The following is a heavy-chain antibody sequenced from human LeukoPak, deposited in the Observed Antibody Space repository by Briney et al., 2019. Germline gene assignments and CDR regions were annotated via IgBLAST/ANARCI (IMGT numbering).Heavy chain of an antibody. Sequence: ASETLSLTCTVSGGSVNSGNNCWSWHRQPAGKGLEWIGRICTSGSTNYNPSLKSRVTISVDTSKNQFSLNLNSVTAADTAVYYCARGYCSGGNCYYFDYWGQGTLVTVSS. J-gene: IGHJ4*02. CDR3: ARGYCSGGNCYYFDY. V-gene: IGHV4-61*02. CDR2: ICTSGST. D-gene: IGHD2-15*01. CDR1: GGSVNSGNNC.